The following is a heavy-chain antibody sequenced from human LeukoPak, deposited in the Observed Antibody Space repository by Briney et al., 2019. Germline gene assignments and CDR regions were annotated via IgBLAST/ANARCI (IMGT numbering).Heavy chain of an antibody. CDR1: GCTFSSYA. CDR2: ISYDGSNK. J-gene: IGHJ4*02. Sequence: GGSLRLSCAASGCTFSSYAMHWVRQAPGKGLEWVAVISYDGSNKYYTDSVKGRFTISRDNSKNTLYLQMNSLRAEDTAVYYCARGAPMVHYYFDYWGQGTLVTVSS. V-gene: IGHV3-30-3*01. CDR3: ARGAPMVHYYFDY. D-gene: IGHD3-10*01.